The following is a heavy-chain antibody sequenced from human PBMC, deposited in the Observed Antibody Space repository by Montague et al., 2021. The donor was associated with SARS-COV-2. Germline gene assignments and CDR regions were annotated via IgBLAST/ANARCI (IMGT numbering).Heavy chain of an antibody. J-gene: IGHJ6*02. V-gene: IGHV3-21*01. CDR1: GFTFSSYS. D-gene: IGHD6-13*01. Sequence: FRSISWAASGFTFSSYSMNWVRQAPGKGLEWVSSISSSRSYIYYADSVKGRFTISRDNAKNSLYLQMNSLRAEDTAVYYCASGRAAGTGYCYYGMDVWGQGTTVTVSS. CDR3: ASGRAAGTGYCYYGMDV. CDR2: ISSSRSYI.